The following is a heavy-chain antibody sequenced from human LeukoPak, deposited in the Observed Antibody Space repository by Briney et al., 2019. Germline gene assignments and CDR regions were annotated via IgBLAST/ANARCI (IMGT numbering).Heavy chain of an antibody. J-gene: IGHJ4*02. Sequence: GGSLRLSCAASGFMFNIYWMSWVRQAPGKGPEWVANIKYDGSETYYVDSVKGRFTISRDNARNSVYFQMNSLRVEDTAVYYYARVKYSYGFWGDWGQGTLVAVSS. V-gene: IGHV3-7*01. CDR1: GFMFNIYW. CDR3: ARVKYSYGFWGD. CDR2: IKYDGSET. D-gene: IGHD3/OR15-3a*01.